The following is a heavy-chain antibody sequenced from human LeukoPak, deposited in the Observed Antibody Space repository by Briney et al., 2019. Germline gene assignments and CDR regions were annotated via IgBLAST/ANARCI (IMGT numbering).Heavy chain of an antibody. CDR1: GGSISSSSYY. J-gene: IGHJ6*03. CDR3: TRPYYYYMDV. V-gene: IGHV4-39*07. CDR2: IYYSGST. Sequence: SETLSLTCTVSGGSISSSSYYWGWIRQPPGKGLEWIGSIYYSGSTNYNPSLKSRVTISVDKSKNQFSLQLSSVTAADTAVYYCTRPYYYYMDVWGKGTTVTVSS.